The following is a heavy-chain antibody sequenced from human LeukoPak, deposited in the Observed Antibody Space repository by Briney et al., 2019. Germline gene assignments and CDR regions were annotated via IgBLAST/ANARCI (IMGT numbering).Heavy chain of an antibody. CDR1: GGSISSDFYY. D-gene: IGHD5-24*01. CDR3: ARVRWGKDNGIDV. CDR2: ISYNGNT. V-gene: IGHV4-30-4*08. Sequence: SQTLSLTCTVSGGSISSDFYYWSWIRQSPGKGLEWIAYISYNGNTYYSPSLRSRVSISVDTSNNQFSLKLTSVTVADTAVYFCARVRWGKDNGIDVWGQGTAVAVSS. J-gene: IGHJ6*02.